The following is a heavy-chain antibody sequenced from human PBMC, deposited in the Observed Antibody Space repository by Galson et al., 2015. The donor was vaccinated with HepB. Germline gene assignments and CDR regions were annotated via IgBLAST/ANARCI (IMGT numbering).Heavy chain of an antibody. CDR2: IDWDDDK. Sequence: PALVKPTQTLTLTCTFSGFSLSTLGTRVSWIRQPPGKALEWLARIDWDDDKFYSTSLKTRLTISKDTSKNQVVLTMTNMDPVDTATYYCARAVGSTRYFDYWGQGTLVTVSS. CDR3: ARAVGSTRYFDY. D-gene: IGHD5-12*01. J-gene: IGHJ4*02. V-gene: IGHV2-70*04. CDR1: GFSLSTLGTR.